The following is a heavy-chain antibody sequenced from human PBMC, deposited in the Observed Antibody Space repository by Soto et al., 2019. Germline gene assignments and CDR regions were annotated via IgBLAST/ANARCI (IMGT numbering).Heavy chain of an antibody. J-gene: IGHJ4*02. Sequence: GGSLRLSCAASGFPFSSYSMSWVRQAPGKGLEWVSAISGSGGSTYYADSVKGRFTISRDNSKNTLYLQMNSLRAEDTAVYYCAKDGGYAYYDSSGYYFAYWGQGTLVTVSS. CDR2: ISGSGGST. V-gene: IGHV3-23*01. CDR1: GFPFSSYS. CDR3: AKDGGYAYYDSSGYYFAY. D-gene: IGHD3-22*01.